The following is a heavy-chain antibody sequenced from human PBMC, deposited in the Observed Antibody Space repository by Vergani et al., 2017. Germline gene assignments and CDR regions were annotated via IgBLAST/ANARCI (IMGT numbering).Heavy chain of an antibody. CDR2: ISSGGGDI. CDR3: TNAWGLYYLHGEYFQY. CDR1: GFTFDTYT. V-gene: IGHV3-23*01. J-gene: IGHJ1*01. Sequence: ELQLLTSGGGLVQPGGSRRLSCAGSGFTFDTYTMAYVRQAPGKGLEWVATISSGGGDIFYADSVKGRFTISRDNSKNTLFLQMNSLKDEDTAVYYCTNAWGLYYLHGEYFQYWGRGTLVSVSS. D-gene: IGHD3-10*01.